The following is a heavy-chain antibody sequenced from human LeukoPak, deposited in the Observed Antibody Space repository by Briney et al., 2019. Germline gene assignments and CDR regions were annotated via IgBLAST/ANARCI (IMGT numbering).Heavy chain of an antibody. Sequence: PSETLSLTCTVSGGSISSFYWSWIRQSPGKELEWIGYIYYSGNTKYNPSLKSRITMAVDTSKNQVSLKLTSVTAADTAIYYCAREFHYYGSGTYFFWFDPWGQGTLVTVSS. V-gene: IGHV4-59*01. CDR1: GGSISSFY. D-gene: IGHD3-10*01. J-gene: IGHJ5*02. CDR3: AREFHYYGSGTYFFWFDP. CDR2: IYYSGNT.